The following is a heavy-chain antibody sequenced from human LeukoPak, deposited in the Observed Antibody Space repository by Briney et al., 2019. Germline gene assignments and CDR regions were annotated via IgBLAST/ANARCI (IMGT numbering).Heavy chain of an antibody. D-gene: IGHD3-16*02. Sequence: SETLSLTCSVSGDSISPYYWSWVRHPPGNGLEYIGFISHRGSTDYNPSLKSRVTISVDTSKNQFSLRLTSVTAADTAVYYCVRVHDYLWGSYRFFDHWGQGTLVTVSS. J-gene: IGHJ4*02. CDR1: GDSISPYY. CDR2: ISHRGST. V-gene: IGHV4-59*08. CDR3: VRVHDYLWGSYRFFDH.